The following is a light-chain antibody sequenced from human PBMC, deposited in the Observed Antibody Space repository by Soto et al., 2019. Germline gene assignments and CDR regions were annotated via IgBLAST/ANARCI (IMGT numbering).Light chain of an antibody. CDR1: QSLVHSDGIAY. CDR2: KVS. Sequence: DVVVTQCPLSLPVTLGQPASISCRSNQSLVHSDGIAYFSWFQQRPGRSPRRLIYKVSNRDSGVPARFSGGSGTDFTLTINSLQAEDVAVYYCQQYYGTPTFGQGTKVDIK. CDR3: QQYYGTPT. V-gene: IGKV2-30*02. J-gene: IGKJ1*01.